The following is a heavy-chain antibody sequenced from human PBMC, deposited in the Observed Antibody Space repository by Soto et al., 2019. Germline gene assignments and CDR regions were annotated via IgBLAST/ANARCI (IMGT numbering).Heavy chain of an antibody. CDR3: ARDGVYGDYFWYFDL. Sequence: QVQLQESGPGLVKPSGTLSLTCAVSGGSISSSNWWSWVHQPPGKGLEWIGEIYHSGSTNYNPSLKSRVTIAVDKSKNQFSLKLSSVTAADTAVYYCARDGVYGDYFWYFDLWGRGTLVTVSS. CDR2: IYHSGST. D-gene: IGHD4-17*01. CDR1: GGSISSSNW. V-gene: IGHV4-4*02. J-gene: IGHJ2*01.